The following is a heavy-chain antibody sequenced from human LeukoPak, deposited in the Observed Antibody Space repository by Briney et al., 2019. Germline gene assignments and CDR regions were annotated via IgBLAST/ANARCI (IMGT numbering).Heavy chain of an antibody. V-gene: IGHV1-2*04. CDR3: ARGTPALPYYGSGSWFYKQYGNYGMDV. CDR2: INPNSGGT. D-gene: IGHD3-10*01. J-gene: IGHJ6*04. Sequence: ASVKVSCKASGYTFTGYYMHWVRQAPGQGLEWMGWINPNSGGTNYAQKFQGWVTMTRDTSISTAYMELSRLRSDDTAVYYCARGTPALPYYGSGSWFYKQYGNYGMDVWGKGTTVTVSS. CDR1: GYTFTGYY.